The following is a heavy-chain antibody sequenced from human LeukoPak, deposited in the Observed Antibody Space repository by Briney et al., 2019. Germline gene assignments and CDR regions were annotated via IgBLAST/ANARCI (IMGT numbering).Heavy chain of an antibody. J-gene: IGHJ4*02. CDR2: ICWNSGSI. CDR3: AKTYYDILTGYSPLDY. V-gene: IGHV3-9*01. Sequence: GRSLRLSCAASGFTFYDYAMHWVRQAPGKGLEWVSGICWNSGSIGYADSVKGRFTISRDNAKNSLYLQMNSLRAEDTALYYCAKTYYDILTGYSPLDYWGQGTLVTVSS. D-gene: IGHD3-9*01. CDR1: GFTFYDYA.